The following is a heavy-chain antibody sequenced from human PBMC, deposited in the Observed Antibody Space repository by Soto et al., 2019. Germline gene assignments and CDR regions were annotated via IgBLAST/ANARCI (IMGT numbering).Heavy chain of an antibody. J-gene: IGHJ4*02. CDR2: ISASGGST. CDR1: GFTFGASA. V-gene: IGHV3-23*01. Sequence: GGSLRLSCAASGFTFGASALQWVRQAPGKGLEWVSGISASGGSTYYADSVKGRFTISRDNSKNTLYLQMNSLKAEDTAVYYCWGTSGWYGGAYYFDHWGQGALVTSPQ. D-gene: IGHD6-19*01. CDR3: WGTSGWYGGAYYFDH.